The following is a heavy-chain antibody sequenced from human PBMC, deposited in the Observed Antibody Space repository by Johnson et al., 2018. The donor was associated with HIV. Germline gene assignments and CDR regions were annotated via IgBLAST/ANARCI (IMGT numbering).Heavy chain of an antibody. J-gene: IGHJ3*02. V-gene: IGHV3-7*01. D-gene: IGHD6-13*01. Sequence: VQLVESGGGVVQPGRSLRLSCAASGFTFSSYAMHWVRQAPGKGLEWVANIKQDGSEKYYVDSVKGRFTISRDNAKSSLYLQMNSLRPEDTAAYYCATIAAHGAAFDIWGQGTVVTVSS. CDR2: IKQDGSEK. CDR3: ATIAAHGAAFDI. CDR1: GFTFSSYA.